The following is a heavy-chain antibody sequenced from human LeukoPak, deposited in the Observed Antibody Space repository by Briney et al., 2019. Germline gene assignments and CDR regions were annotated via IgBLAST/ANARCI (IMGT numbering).Heavy chain of an antibody. J-gene: IGHJ5*02. V-gene: IGHV1-69*05. Sequence: GASVKVSCKASGGTFSSYAISWVRQAPGQGLEWMGGIIPIFGTANYAQKFQGRVTITTDESTSTAYMELSSLRSKDTAVYYCARGGVVVVPAATNWFDPWGQGTLVTVSS. D-gene: IGHD2-2*01. CDR2: IIPIFGTA. CDR1: GGTFSSYA. CDR3: ARGGVVVVPAATNWFDP.